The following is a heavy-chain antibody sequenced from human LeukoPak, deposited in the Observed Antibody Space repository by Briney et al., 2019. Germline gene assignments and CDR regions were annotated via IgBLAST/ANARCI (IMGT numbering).Heavy chain of an antibody. D-gene: IGHD3-16*01. CDR3: ARALGVELGSYYYYMDV. V-gene: IGHV3-21*01. J-gene: IGHJ6*03. CDR1: GFTFSSYS. CDR2: ISSSSSYI. Sequence: GGSLRLSCAASGFTFSSYSMNWVRQAPGKGLEWVSSISSSSSYIYYADSVKGRFTISRDNAKNSLYLQMNSLRAEDTAVYYCARALGVELGSYYYYMDVWGKGTTVTVSS.